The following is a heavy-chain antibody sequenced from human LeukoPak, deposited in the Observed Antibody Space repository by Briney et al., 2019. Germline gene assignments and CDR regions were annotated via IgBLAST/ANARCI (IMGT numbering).Heavy chain of an antibody. D-gene: IGHD6-19*01. J-gene: IGHJ4*02. CDR3: ATSGWYLLPGVY. V-gene: IGHV4-59*05. CDR2: IYYSGST. Sequence: SETLSLTCTVSGGSISTYFWSWIRQPPGKGLEWIGSIYYSGSTYYNPSLESRVTISVDTSKNQFSLKLSSVTAADTAVYYCATSGWYLLPGVYWGQGTLVTVSS. CDR1: GGSISTYF.